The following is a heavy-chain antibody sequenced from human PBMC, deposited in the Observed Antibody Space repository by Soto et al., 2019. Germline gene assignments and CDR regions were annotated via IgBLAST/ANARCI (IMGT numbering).Heavy chain of an antibody. D-gene: IGHD4-17*01. CDR3: ARADYGDYFDY. CDR1: GGSISSGGYS. Sequence: QLQLQESGSGLVKPSQTLSLACAVAGGSISSGGYSWSWIRQPPGKGLEWIGYIYQSGNTYYTPSLQSGVTISVERSKNQFYLKLSSVTAADTAGYYCARADYGDYFDYWGQGTLVTVSS. J-gene: IGHJ4*02. CDR2: IYQSGNT. V-gene: IGHV4-30-2*01.